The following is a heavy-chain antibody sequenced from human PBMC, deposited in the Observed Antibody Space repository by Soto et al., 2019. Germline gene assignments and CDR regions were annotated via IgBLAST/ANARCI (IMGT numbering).Heavy chain of an antibody. D-gene: IGHD6-13*01. V-gene: IGHV3-74*01. J-gene: IGHJ3*02. CDR2: INTDGSST. Sequence: PGGSLRLSCADSGVRFSSYWMHWVRQGPGKGLVWVARINTDGSSTNYADSVKGRFTISRDNAKNTLYLQMNSLRAEDTAVYYCAKDLVRAAAYYAFDIWGQGTMVTVSS. CDR3: AKDLVRAAAYYAFDI. CDR1: GVRFSSYW.